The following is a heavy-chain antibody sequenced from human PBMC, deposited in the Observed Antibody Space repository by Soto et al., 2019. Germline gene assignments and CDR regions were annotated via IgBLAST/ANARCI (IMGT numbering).Heavy chain of an antibody. Sequence: GGSLRLSCAASGFSVSSNYMTWVRQAPGKGLEWVSVIYSGGKTYYADSVRGRFTISRDSAKNTLYLQMDSLRVDDTAVYFCARGSGSLYYFDYWGQGTLVTVSS. J-gene: IGHJ4*02. CDR3: ARGSGSLYYFDY. V-gene: IGHV3-53*01. D-gene: IGHD1-26*01. CDR1: GFSVSSNY. CDR2: IYSGGKT.